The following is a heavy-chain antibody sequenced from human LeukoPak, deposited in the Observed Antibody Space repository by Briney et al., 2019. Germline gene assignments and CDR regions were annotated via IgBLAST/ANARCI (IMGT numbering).Heavy chain of an antibody. CDR3: ARNIVVVPTITGAFDV. J-gene: IGHJ3*01. V-gene: IGHV4-38-2*01. Sequence: SETLSLTCAVSGYSISSGYYWGWIRQPPGKGLEWIGSIYHSGSTYYNPSLKSRVTISVDTSKNQFSLKLSSVTAADTAMYYCARNIVVVPTITGAFDVWGQGTMVTVSS. D-gene: IGHD2-2*01. CDR2: IYHSGST. CDR1: GYSISSGYY.